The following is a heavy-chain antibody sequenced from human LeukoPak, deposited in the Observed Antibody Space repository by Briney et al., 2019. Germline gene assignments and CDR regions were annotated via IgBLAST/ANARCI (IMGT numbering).Heavy chain of an antibody. Sequence: RGSLRLSCAASGFTFSSYIIHWVRQAPGKGLEWVANIKQDGSEKYYVDSVKGRFAISRDNAKNSLYLQMNSLRAEDTAVYYCARVRSPAYDILTGYYYGMDVWGQGTTVTVSS. CDR3: ARVRSPAYDILTGYYYGMDV. V-gene: IGHV3-7*03. J-gene: IGHJ6*02. CDR2: IKQDGSEK. CDR1: GFTFSSYI. D-gene: IGHD3-9*01.